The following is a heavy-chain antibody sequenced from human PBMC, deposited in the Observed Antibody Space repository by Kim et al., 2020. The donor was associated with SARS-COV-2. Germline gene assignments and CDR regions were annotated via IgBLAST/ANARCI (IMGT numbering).Heavy chain of an antibody. CDR2: INTNTGNP. D-gene: IGHD6-13*01. V-gene: IGHV7-4-1*02. CDR1: GYTFTSYA. J-gene: IGHJ3*02. Sequence: ASVKVSCKASGYTFTSYAMNWVRQAPGQGLEWMGWINTNTGNPTFAQGFTGRFVFSLDTSVSTAYLQISSLKAEDTAVYYCATPIVAAAGTSVAFDIWCQGTMVTVSS. CDR3: ATPIVAAAGTSVAFDI.